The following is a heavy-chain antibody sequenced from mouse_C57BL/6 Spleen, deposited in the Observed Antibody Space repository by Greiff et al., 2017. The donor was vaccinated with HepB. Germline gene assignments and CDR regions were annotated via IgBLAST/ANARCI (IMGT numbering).Heavy chain of an antibody. J-gene: IGHJ2*01. Sequence: VQRVESGPGLVQPSQSLSITCTVSGFSLTSYGVHWVRQSPGKGLEWLGVIWSGGSTDYNAAFISRLSISKDNSKSQVFFKMNSLQADDTAIYYCARSLTGTREVFDYWGQGTTLTVSS. D-gene: IGHD4-1*01. CDR3: ARSLTGTREVFDY. CDR1: GFSLTSYG. CDR2: IWSGGST. V-gene: IGHV2-2*01.